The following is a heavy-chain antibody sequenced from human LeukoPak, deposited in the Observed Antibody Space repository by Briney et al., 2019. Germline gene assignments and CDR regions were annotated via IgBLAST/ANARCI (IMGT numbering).Heavy chain of an antibody. CDR1: GFTFSSYS. J-gene: IGHJ6*02. D-gene: IGHD4-23*01. V-gene: IGHV3-48*02. Sequence: GGSLRLSCAASGFTFSSYSMNWVRQAPGKGLEWVSYISSGSSTIYYADSVKGRFSISRDNAKNSLFLHISSLRDGDTAVYYCARYTYADNSYHYYGMDVWGQGTTVTVSS. CDR2: ISSGSSTI. CDR3: ARYTYADNSYHYYGMDV.